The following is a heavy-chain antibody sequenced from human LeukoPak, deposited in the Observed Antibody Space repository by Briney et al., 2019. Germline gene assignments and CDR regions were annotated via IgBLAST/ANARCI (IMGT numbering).Heavy chain of an antibody. D-gene: IGHD6-19*01. CDR3: ARRPYSSGWSTGFDY. Sequence: PSETLSLTCAVYGGSFSGYYWSWIRQPPGKGLEWIGEINHSGSTNYNPSLKSRVTISVDTSKNQFSLKLSSVTAADTAVYYCARRPYSSGWSTGFDYWGQGTLVTVSS. V-gene: IGHV4-34*01. CDR1: GGSFSGYY. CDR2: INHSGST. J-gene: IGHJ4*02.